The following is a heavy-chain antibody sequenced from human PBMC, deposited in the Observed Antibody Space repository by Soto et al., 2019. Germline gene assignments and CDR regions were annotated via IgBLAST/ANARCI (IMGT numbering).Heavy chain of an antibody. CDR2: IYSDGST. Sequence: EVQLVESGGGLIQPGGSVRLSCAASGFTVSDNYMNWVRQAPGKGLEWVSIIYSDGSTSYADSVKGRFTISRDNSKNTLHLQMNSLRVEDTAVYYCARDIAVAGGWFDPWGQGSLVTVSS. CDR3: ARDIAVAGGWFDP. D-gene: IGHD6-19*01. CDR1: GFTVSDNY. J-gene: IGHJ5*02. V-gene: IGHV3-53*01.